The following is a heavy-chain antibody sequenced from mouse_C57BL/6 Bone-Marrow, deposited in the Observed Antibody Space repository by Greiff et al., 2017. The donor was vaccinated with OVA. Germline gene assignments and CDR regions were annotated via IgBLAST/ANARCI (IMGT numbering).Heavy chain of an antibody. CDR3: TRSPYYDYDGYAMDY. V-gene: IGHV1-15*01. CDR1: GYTFTDYE. CDR2: IDPETGGT. Sequence: QVQLQQSGAELVRPGASVTLSCKASGYTFTDYEMHWVKQTPVHGLEWIGAIDPETGGTAYNQKFKGKAILTADKSSSTAYMELRSLTSEDSAVYYCTRSPYYDYDGYAMDYWGQGTSVTVSS. J-gene: IGHJ4*01. D-gene: IGHD2-4*01.